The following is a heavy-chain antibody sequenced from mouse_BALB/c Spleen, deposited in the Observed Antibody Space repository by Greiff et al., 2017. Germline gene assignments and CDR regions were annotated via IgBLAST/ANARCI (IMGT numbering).Heavy chain of an antibody. V-gene: IGHV5-17*02. Sequence: EVQRVESGGGLVQPGGSRKLSCAASGFTFSSFGMHWVRQAPEKGLEWVAYISSGSSTIYYADTVKGRFTISRDNPKNTLFLQMTSLRSEDTAMYYCARGDYGLYYAMDYWGQGTSVTVSS. CDR3: ARGDYGLYYAMDY. J-gene: IGHJ4*01. CDR2: ISSGSSTI. D-gene: IGHD1-2*01. CDR1: GFTFSSFG.